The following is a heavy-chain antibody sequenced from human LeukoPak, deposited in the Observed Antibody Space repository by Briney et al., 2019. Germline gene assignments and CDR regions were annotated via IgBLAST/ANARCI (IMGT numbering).Heavy chain of an antibody. CDR1: GFTFSSYS. Sequence: PGGSLRLSCAASGFTFSSYSMNWVRQAPGEGLEWVSYISSSSSTIYYADSVKGRFTISRDNAKNSLYLQMNSLRDEDTAVYYCARRTYCGGDCYSSHDAFDIWGQGTMVTVSS. D-gene: IGHD2-21*02. J-gene: IGHJ3*02. CDR2: ISSSSSTI. CDR3: ARRTYCGGDCYSSHDAFDI. V-gene: IGHV3-48*02.